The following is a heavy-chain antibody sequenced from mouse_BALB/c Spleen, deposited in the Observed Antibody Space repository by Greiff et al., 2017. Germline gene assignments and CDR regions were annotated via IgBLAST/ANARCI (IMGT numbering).Heavy chain of an antibody. Sequence: EVKLQESGAELVRPGALVKLSCKASGFNIKDYYMHWVKQRPEQGLEWIGWIDPENGNTIYDPKFQGKASITADTSSNTAYLQLSSLTSEDTAVYYCARWLLRLDYWGQGTTLTVSS. CDR3: ARWLLRLDY. CDR2: IDPENGNT. CDR1: GFNIKDYY. D-gene: IGHD2-3*01. J-gene: IGHJ2*01. V-gene: IGHV14-1*02.